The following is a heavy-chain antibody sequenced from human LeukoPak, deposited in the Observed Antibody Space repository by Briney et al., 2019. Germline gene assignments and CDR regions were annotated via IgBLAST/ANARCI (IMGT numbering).Heavy chain of an antibody. J-gene: IGHJ4*02. Sequence: GGSLRLSCAASGFTFRSHAMHWVRQTPGKGLEWVALISSDGSSEHYADSVKGRFGISRDNSKNTLYLQMNSLRAEDTAVYYCAKRKTILGYWGQGTLVTVSS. D-gene: IGHD3-3*01. CDR2: ISSDGSSE. CDR1: GFTFRSHA. CDR3: AKRKTILGY. V-gene: IGHV3-30-3*02.